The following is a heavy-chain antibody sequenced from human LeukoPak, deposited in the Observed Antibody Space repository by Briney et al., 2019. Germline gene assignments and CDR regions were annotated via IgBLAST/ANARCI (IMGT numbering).Heavy chain of an antibody. CDR1: GGSISSSSYC. D-gene: IGHD3-9*01. V-gene: IGHV4-39*07. CDR2: IYYSGST. Sequence: SETLSLTCTVSGGSISSSSYCWGWIRQPPGKGLEWIGSIYYSGSTYYNPSLKSRVTILVDTSKNQFYLKLSSVTAADTAVYYCARGGSYYDILTGYFPSPPDYWGQGTLVTVSS. CDR3: ARGGSYYDILTGYFPSPPDY. J-gene: IGHJ4*02.